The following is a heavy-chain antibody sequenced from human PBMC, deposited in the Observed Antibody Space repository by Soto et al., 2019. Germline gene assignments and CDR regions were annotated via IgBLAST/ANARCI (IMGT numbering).Heavy chain of an antibody. CDR2: IFYSGST. Sequence: SETLSLTCTVSGGSISIGGYYWTWIRQHPGKGLEWIGNIFYSGSTNYNPSLRSRVTILVDTSKNQFSLNVNSVTAADTAVYYCARQYYDILTGHNWFDPWGQGTLVTVSS. V-gene: IGHV4-31*03. D-gene: IGHD3-9*01. CDR3: ARQYYDILTGHNWFDP. J-gene: IGHJ5*02. CDR1: GGSISIGGYY.